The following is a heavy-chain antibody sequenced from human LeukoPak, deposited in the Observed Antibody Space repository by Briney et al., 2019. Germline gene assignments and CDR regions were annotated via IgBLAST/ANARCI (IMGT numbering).Heavy chain of an antibody. CDR2: IYTSGST. CDR1: GGSISSYY. V-gene: IGHV4-4*09. Sequence: SETLSLTCTVSGGSISSYYWSWIRQPPGKGLEWIGYIYTSGSTNYNPSLKSRVTISVDTSKNQFSLKLSSVTAADTAVYYCARHRYRSSTSCSELDYWGQGTLVTVSS. CDR3: ARHRYRSSTSCSELDY. D-gene: IGHD2-2*01. J-gene: IGHJ4*02.